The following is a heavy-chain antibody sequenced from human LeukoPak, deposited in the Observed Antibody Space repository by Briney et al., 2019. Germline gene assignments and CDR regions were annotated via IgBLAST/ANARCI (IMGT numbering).Heavy chain of an antibody. Sequence: GGSLRLSCTASGFTFSSYHMNWVRQAPGKGLEWVSSISTSSLYIYYSDSMKGRFTVSRDNAKNSLYLQMNSLRAEDTAVYYCTRATRGGYDGYFDYWGQGTLVAVSS. D-gene: IGHD5-12*01. V-gene: IGHV3-21*01. CDR2: ISTSSLYI. J-gene: IGHJ4*02. CDR3: TRATRGGYDGYFDY. CDR1: GFTFSSYH.